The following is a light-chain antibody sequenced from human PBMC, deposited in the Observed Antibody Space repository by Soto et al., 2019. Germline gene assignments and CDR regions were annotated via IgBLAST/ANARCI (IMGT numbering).Light chain of an antibody. J-gene: IGKJ4*01. Sequence: EIVLTQSPGTLSLSPGEGATLSCRASESVRSGHIAWYQQKPGQAPRLLIYGASIRATGIPDRFSGGGSGTDFTLIINRLEPDDFAVYFFQQYGNSPWLTFGGGTKVEIK. CDR2: GAS. CDR1: ESVRSGH. CDR3: QQYGNSPWLT. V-gene: IGKV3-20*01.